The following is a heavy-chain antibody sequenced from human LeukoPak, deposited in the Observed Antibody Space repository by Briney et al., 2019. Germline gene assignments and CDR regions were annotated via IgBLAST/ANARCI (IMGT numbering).Heavy chain of an antibody. CDR3: ARGSAYYYDSSGLTRIDAFDI. Sequence: ASVKVSCKASGYTFTSYAMNWVRQAPGQGLEWMGWINTNTGNPTYAQGFTGRFVFSLDTSVSTAYLQISSLKAEDTAVYYCARGSAYYYDSSGLTRIDAFDIWGQGTMVTVSS. V-gene: IGHV7-4-1*02. CDR2: INTNTGNP. J-gene: IGHJ3*02. CDR1: GYTFTSYA. D-gene: IGHD3-22*01.